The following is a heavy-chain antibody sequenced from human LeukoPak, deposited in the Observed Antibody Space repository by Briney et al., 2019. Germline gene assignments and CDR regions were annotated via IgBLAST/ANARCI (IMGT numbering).Heavy chain of an antibody. Sequence: ASVKVSCKASGYTFTSYGISWVRQAPRQGLEWMGWIIAYNGNANYAQKLQGRVTMTTDTSTRTTYMELRNLRSDDTAVYYCARATGIAVDNWFDPWGQGTLVTVSS. V-gene: IGHV1-18*01. J-gene: IGHJ5*02. CDR3: ARATGIAVDNWFDP. CDR2: IIAYNGNA. CDR1: GYTFTSYG. D-gene: IGHD6-19*01.